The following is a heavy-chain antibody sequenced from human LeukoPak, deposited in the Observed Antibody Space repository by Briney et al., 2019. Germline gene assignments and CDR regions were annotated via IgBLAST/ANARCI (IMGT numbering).Heavy chain of an antibody. CDR1: GFTFINAW. Sequence: GGSLRLSCAASGFTFINAWMNWVRQAPGKGLEWVSSISSDSSYIYYADSLKGRFTISRDNAKNSLYLQMDSLRAEDTAVYYCAINHRDGQSELGYWGQGTLVIVSS. CDR3: AINHRDGQSELGY. V-gene: IGHV3-21*01. D-gene: IGHD1-26*01. CDR2: ISSDSSYI. J-gene: IGHJ4*02.